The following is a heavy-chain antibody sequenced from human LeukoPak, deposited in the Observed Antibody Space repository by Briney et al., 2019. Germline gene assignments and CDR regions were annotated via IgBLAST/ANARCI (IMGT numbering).Heavy chain of an antibody. J-gene: IGHJ6*04. CDR2: MNPNSGNT. Sequence: GGSVRVSCTASGYTFTSYDINWVRQAPGQGLEWMGWMNPNSGNTGYAQKFQGRVTMTRNTSISTAYMELSSLRSEDTAVYYCARFEHYYGSGRRYYGMDVWGGGTTDSLSS. CDR3: ARFEHYYGSGRRYYGMDV. V-gene: IGHV1-8*01. CDR1: GYTFTSYD. D-gene: IGHD3-10*01.